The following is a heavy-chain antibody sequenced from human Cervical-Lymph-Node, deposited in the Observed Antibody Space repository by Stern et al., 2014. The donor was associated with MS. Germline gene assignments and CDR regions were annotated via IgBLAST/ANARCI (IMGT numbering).Heavy chain of an antibody. D-gene: IGHD6-13*01. Sequence: QEQLVQSGAEVKRPESSVKVSCKASGGSLSTLDISWGRQAPGQGLEWVGEIMPLFGTANYAQKFKGRLTITADESTSTVYMELSSLKSEDTAIYFCARHQAGIAANWGQGTLVTVTS. CDR2: IMPLFGTA. V-gene: IGHV1-69*19. CDR3: ARHQAGIAAN. CDR1: GGSLSTLD. J-gene: IGHJ4*02.